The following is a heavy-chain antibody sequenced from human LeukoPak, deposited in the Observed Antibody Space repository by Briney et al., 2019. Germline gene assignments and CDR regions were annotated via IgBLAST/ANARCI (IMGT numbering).Heavy chain of an antibody. Sequence: ASVKVSCKASGYTFTGYYMHWVRQAPGQGLEWMGWINPNSGGTNYAQKFQGRVTMTRDTSISTAYMELSRLRSDDTAVYYCAPVPYGSGTFDYWGQGTLVTVSS. CDR1: GYTFTGYY. J-gene: IGHJ4*02. CDR3: APVPYGSGTFDY. V-gene: IGHV1-2*02. D-gene: IGHD3-10*01. CDR2: INPNSGGT.